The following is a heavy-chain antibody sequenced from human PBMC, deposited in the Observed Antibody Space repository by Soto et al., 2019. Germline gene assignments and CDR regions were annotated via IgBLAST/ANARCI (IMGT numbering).Heavy chain of an antibody. CDR1: GFTFSNAW. Sequence: GGSLRLSCAASGFTFSNAWMSWVRQAPGKGLEWVGRIKSKTDGGTTDYAAPVKGRFTMSRDDSKNTLYLQMNSLKTEDTAVYYCTVRFLEWSKNYYYYYYMDVWGKGTTVTVSS. CDR3: TVRFLEWSKNYYYYYYMDV. J-gene: IGHJ6*03. V-gene: IGHV3-15*01. D-gene: IGHD3-3*01. CDR2: IKSKTDGGTT.